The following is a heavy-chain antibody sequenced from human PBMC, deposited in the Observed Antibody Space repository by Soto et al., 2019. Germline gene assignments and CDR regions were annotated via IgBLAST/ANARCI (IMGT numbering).Heavy chain of an antibody. CDR2: ISSSSSTI. D-gene: IGHD4-17*01. CDR3: ARDLTTLTTFFISDYYYGMDV. Sequence: GGSLRLSCAASGFTFSSYSMNWVRQAPGKGLEWVSYISSSSSTIYYADSVKGRFTISRDNAKNSLYLQMNSLRAEDTAVYYCARDLTTLTTFFISDYYYGMDVWGQGTTVTVSS. J-gene: IGHJ6*02. CDR1: GFTFSSYS. V-gene: IGHV3-48*01.